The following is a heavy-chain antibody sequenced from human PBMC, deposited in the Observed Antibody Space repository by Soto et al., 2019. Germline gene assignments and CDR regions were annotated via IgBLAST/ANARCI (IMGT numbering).Heavy chain of an antibody. CDR2: IIPILGIA. CDR1: GGTFSSYT. J-gene: IGHJ6*04. CDR3: ARVESNGAPLDV. V-gene: IGHV1-69*02. D-gene: IGHD2-8*01. Sequence: QVQLVQSGAEVKKPGSSVKVSCKASGGTFSSYTISWVRQAPGQGLEWMGRIIPILGIANYAQKFQGRVTITADKSTSTAYMELSRLSSEDTAVYYCARVESNGAPLDVWGKGTTVTVSS.